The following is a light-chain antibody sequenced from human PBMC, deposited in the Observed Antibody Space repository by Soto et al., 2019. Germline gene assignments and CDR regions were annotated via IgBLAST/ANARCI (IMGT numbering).Light chain of an antibody. V-gene: IGKV1-5*03. CDR2: RAS. CDR1: QGISSW. CDR3: QQYNSYSQT. Sequence: DIQMTQSPSSVSASVGDRVTITCRASQGISSWLAWYQQKPGKAPKLLIYRASSLESGLPSRFSGSGSGTEFTLTISSLQPDDFATYYCQQYNSYSQTFGQGTKVDIK. J-gene: IGKJ1*01.